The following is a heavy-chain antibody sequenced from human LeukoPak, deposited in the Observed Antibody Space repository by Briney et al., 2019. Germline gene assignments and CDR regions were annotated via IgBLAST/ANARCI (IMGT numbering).Heavy chain of an antibody. CDR2: IYGSDDK. Sequence: SGPTLVNPTETLTLTCTFSGFSLDSTAVGVGWVRQPPGKALEWLALIYGSDDKRYMPSLQNRLTITKDTSKNLVVLTMANVDPVDTATYYCARQGYGYVYSDFWGRGILVTVSS. J-gene: IGHJ4*02. CDR1: GFSLDSTAVG. V-gene: IGHV2-5*01. CDR3: ARQGYGYVYSDF. D-gene: IGHD5-18*01.